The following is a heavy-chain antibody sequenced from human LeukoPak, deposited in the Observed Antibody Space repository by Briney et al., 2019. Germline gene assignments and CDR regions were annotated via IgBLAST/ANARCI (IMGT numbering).Heavy chain of an antibody. V-gene: IGHV3-30-3*01. J-gene: IGHJ4*02. CDR1: GFTFSSYA. CDR3: ANNYGSGSGTRSIDY. D-gene: IGHD3-10*01. CDR2: ISYDGSNK. Sequence: GRSLRLSCAASGFTFSSYAMHWVRQAPGKGLEWVAVISYDGSNKYYADSVKGRFTISRDNSKNTLYLQMNSLRAEDTAVYYCANNYGSGSGTRSIDYWGQGTLVTVSS.